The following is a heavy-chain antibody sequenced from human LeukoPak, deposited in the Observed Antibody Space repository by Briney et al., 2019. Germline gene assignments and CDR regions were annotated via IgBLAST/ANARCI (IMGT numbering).Heavy chain of an antibody. CDR2: ISAYNGNT. J-gene: IGHJ4*02. CDR1: GYTFTSYG. V-gene: IGHV1-18*01. D-gene: IGHD1-26*01. CDR3: ARRASGSYFLDY. Sequence: ASVKVSCKASGYTFTSYGISWLRQAPGQGLEWMGWISAYNGNTNYAQKLQGRVTMTTDTSTSTAYMELRSLRSGDTAVYYCARRASGSYFLDYWGQGTLVTVSS.